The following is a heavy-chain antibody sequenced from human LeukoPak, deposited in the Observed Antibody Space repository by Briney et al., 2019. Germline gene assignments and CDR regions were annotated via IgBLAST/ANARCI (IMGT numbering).Heavy chain of an antibody. CDR3: ARELDYGDSAFFDY. CDR1: GGTFSSYA. D-gene: IGHD4-17*01. Sequence: GASVKVSCKASGGTFSSYAISWVRQAPGQGLEWMGGIIPIFGTANYAQKFQGRVTITADKSTSTAYMELSSLRSEDTAVYYCARELDYGDSAFFDYWGQGTLVTVSS. CDR2: IIPIFGTA. V-gene: IGHV1-69*06. J-gene: IGHJ4*02.